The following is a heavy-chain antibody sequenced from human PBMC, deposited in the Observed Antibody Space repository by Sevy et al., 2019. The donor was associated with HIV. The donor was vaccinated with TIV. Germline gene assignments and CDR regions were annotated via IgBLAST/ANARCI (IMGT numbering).Heavy chain of an antibody. Sequence: GGSLRLSCAASGFTFSSYGMHWVRQAPGKGLEWVAVIWYDGSNKYYAVSVKGRFTISRDNSKNTLYLQMNSLRAEDTAVYYCARDFYYGDYGHAFDSWGQWTMVTVSS. CDR1: GFTFSSYG. J-gene: IGHJ3*02. V-gene: IGHV3-33*01. D-gene: IGHD4-17*01. CDR2: IWYDGSNK. CDR3: ARDFYYGDYGHAFDS.